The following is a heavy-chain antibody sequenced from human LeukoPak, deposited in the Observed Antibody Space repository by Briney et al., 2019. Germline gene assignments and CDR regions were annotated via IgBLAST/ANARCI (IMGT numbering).Heavy chain of an antibody. CDR1: GFSFSSYA. D-gene: IGHD2/OR15-2a*01. Sequence: GGSLRLSCAASGFSFSSYAMTWVRQAPGRGLGWVSTISGSGGSTYYADSVKGRFTISRDNSKNTLYLQMNSLRAEDTAVYYCAKGYFSLYYFDYWGQGTLVTVSS. CDR3: AKGYFSLYYFDY. J-gene: IGHJ4*02. V-gene: IGHV3-23*01. CDR2: ISGSGGST.